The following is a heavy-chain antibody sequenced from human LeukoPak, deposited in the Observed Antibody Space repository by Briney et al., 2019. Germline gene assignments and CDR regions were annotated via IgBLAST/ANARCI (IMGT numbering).Heavy chain of an antibody. CDR2: IHYSGSA. CDR3: ARGQWFRAF. V-gene: IGHV4-34*01. Sequence: KPSETLSLTCAVYGGSFSGYYWTWIRQPPGKGLEWIGEIHYSGSATYNPSLKSRVTISVDTSKNQFSQKMNSVTAADTAVYYCARGQWFRAFWSRGTPVTVSS. D-gene: IGHD3-10*01. J-gene: IGHJ4*02. CDR1: GGSFSGYY.